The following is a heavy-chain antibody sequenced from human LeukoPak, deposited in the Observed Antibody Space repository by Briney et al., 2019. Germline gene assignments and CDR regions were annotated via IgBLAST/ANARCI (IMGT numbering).Heavy chain of an antibody. V-gene: IGHV3-23*01. Sequence: GGSLRLSCVASGFTFNTYEMNWIRQAPGRGLESVSFISSGEDTIYYADSVKGRFTISRDNSKNTLYLQMNSLRAEDTAVYYCAKDPYYDILTGYLPPGYFDYWGQGTLVTVSS. CDR3: AKDPYYDILTGYLPPGYFDY. J-gene: IGHJ4*02. CDR1: GFTFNTYE. CDR2: ISSGEDTI. D-gene: IGHD3-9*01.